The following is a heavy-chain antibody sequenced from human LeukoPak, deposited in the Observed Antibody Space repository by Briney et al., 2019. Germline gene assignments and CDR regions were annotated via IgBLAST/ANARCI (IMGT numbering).Heavy chain of an antibody. Sequence: PGGSLRLSCVASGFTFSSYEMNWVRQAPGKGLEWLSYIGSSDSTTHYADSVKGRFTISRDNAKNSLYLQMNSLRAEDTAVYYCARRAGGYSHPYDYWGQGILVTVSS. CDR1: GFTFSSYE. D-gene: IGHD4-23*01. CDR3: ARRAGGYSHPYDY. CDR2: IGSSDSTT. J-gene: IGHJ4*02. V-gene: IGHV3-48*03.